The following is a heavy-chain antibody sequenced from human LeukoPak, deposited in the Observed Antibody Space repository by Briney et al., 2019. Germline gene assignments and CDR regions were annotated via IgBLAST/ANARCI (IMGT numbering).Heavy chain of an antibody. Sequence: GGSLRLSCVASGFTFSSYAMTWVRQAPGKGLEWVSAVSGSGVSTYYADSVKGRFTISRDNSKNTLYLQMNSLRAEDTAVYYCAKRSSGDDYWGQGTLVTVSS. CDR3: AKRSSGDDY. V-gene: IGHV3-23*01. J-gene: IGHJ4*02. CDR2: VSGSGVST. D-gene: IGHD6-19*01. CDR1: GFTFSSYA.